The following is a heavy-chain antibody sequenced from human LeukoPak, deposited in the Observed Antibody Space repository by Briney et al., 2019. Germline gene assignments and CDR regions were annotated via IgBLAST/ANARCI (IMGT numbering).Heavy chain of an antibody. CDR2: ISYDGSNK. Sequence: PGGSLRLSCATSGFTFSSYAMHWVRQAPGKGLEWVAVISYDGSNKYYADSVKGRFTISRDNSKNTLYLQLNSLRAEDTAVYYCARESPDWFDRWGQGTLVTVSS. J-gene: IGHJ5*02. V-gene: IGHV3-30*04. CDR1: GFTFSSYA. CDR3: ARESPDWFDR.